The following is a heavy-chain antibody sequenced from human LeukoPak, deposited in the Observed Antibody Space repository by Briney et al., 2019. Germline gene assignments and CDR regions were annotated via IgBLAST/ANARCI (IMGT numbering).Heavy chain of an antibody. CDR2: ISGSGGST. CDR1: GFTVSSNY. Sequence: GGPLRLSCAASGFTVSSNYMSWVRQAPGKGLEWVSAISGSGGSTYYADSVKGRFTISRDNSKNTLYLQMNSLRAEDTAVYYCAKGSYGDSPYWYFNLWGRGTLVTVSS. D-gene: IGHD4-17*01. J-gene: IGHJ2*01. CDR3: AKGSYGDSPYWYFNL. V-gene: IGHV3-23*01.